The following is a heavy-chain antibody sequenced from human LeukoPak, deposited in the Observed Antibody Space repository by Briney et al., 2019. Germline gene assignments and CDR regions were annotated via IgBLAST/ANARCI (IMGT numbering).Heavy chain of an antibody. CDR3: VRGGTGYGNFDY. J-gene: IGHJ4*02. V-gene: IGHV3-74*01. Sequence: GGSLRLSCAASGFTFSSYWMHWVRQAPGKGLVWVSRIYTGATYYANSVKGRFTISRDNAKNTLYLQLNSLRAEDTAVYYCVRGGTGYGNFDYWGQGTLVTVSS. CDR2: IYTGAT. CDR1: GFTFSSYW. D-gene: IGHD3/OR15-3a*01.